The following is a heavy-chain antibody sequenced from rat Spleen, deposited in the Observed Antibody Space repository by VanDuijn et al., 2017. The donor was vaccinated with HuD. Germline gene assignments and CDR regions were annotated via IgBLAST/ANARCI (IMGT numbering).Heavy chain of an antibody. CDR1: GFTFSNYD. CDR3: TTGDYGYNGPYYFDY. CDR2: IRYDGNST. Sequence: EVQLVESGGGLEQPGRSMKLSCAASGFTFSNYDMAWVRQAPTKGLEWVASIRYDGNSTSYRDSVKGRFTISRDNAKNTLYLQMDSLRSEDTATYYCTTGDYGYNGPYYFDYWGQGVMVTVSS. V-gene: IGHV5-20*01. D-gene: IGHD1-9*01. J-gene: IGHJ2*01.